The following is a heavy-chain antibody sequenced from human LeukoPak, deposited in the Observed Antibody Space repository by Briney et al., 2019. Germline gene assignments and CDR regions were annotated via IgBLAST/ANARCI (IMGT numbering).Heavy chain of an antibody. V-gene: IGHV1-18*04. D-gene: IGHD6-19*01. CDR1: GYTFTGYY. Sequence: ASVKVSCKASGYTFTGYYMHWVRQAPGQGLEWMGWISAYNGNTNSAPKFQGRVTMTTDTSTSTAYMELRSLRSDDTAVYYCAKESSDWLDYGGEGTLLTVPS. J-gene: IGHJ4*02. CDR3: AKESSDWLDY. CDR2: ISAYNGNT.